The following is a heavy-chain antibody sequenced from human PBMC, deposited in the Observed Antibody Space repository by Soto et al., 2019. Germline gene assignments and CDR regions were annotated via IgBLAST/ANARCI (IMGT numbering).Heavy chain of an antibody. V-gene: IGHV3-23*01. CDR1: GFTFSSYA. CDR3: AGGYCSGGSCYSSPPYAFDI. D-gene: IGHD2-15*01. Sequence: GGSLRLSCAASGFTFSSYAMSWVRQAPGKGLEWVSAISGSGGSTYYADSVKGRFTISRDNSKNTLYLQMNSLRAEDTAVYYYAGGYCSGGSCYSSPPYAFDIWGQGTMVTVSS. CDR2: ISGSGGST. J-gene: IGHJ3*02.